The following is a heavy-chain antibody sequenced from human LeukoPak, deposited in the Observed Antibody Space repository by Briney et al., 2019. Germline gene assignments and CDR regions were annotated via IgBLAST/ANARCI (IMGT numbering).Heavy chain of an antibody. J-gene: IGHJ4*02. Sequence: LGGSLRLSCAASGFNFGTYSMRWVRQAPGKGLEWVASINQDGSQKYYVDSVKGRFTISKDNAKTSLYLQMNSLRAEDTALYYCARARLRGVNDYWGQGTLVTVSS. CDR1: GFNFGTYS. CDR3: ARARLRGVNDY. D-gene: IGHD3-16*01. CDR2: INQDGSQK. V-gene: IGHV3-7*04.